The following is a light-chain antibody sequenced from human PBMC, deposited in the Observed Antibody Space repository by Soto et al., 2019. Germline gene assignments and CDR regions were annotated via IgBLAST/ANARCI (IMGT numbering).Light chain of an antibody. J-gene: IGKJ1*01. CDR3: QQYYSTPPWT. V-gene: IGKV4-1*01. CDR1: QSVLYSSNSQKY. CDR2: WAS. Sequence: DIVMTQSPDSLAVSLGERATINCKSSQSVLYSSNSQKYLAWYQQKPGQPPKLLIYWASTRKSGVPDRFSGSGYGTDFTLTISSLQAEDVAVYYCQQYYSTPPWTFGQGTKVEIK.